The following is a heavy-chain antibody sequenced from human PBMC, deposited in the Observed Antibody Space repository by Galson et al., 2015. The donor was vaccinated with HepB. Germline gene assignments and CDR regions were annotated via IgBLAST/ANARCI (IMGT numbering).Heavy chain of an antibody. Sequence: SLRLSCAASGFTFSSYAMHWVRQAPGKGLEWVAVISYDGSNKYYADSVKGRFTISRDNSKNTLYLQMNSLRAEDTAVYYCARDRVRDSSSWDYFDYLGQGTLVTVSP. J-gene: IGHJ4*02. CDR2: ISYDGSNK. D-gene: IGHD6-13*01. V-gene: IGHV3-30*04. CDR3: ARDRVRDSSSWDYFDY. CDR1: GFTFSSYA.